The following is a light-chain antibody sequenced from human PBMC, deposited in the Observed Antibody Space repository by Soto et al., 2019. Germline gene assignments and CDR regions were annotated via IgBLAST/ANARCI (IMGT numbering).Light chain of an antibody. CDR3: QQYGSSPRT. J-gene: IGKJ1*01. Sequence: EIVLTQSPGTLSLSPGERATLSCRASQSVSSSYLAWYQQKPGQAPRLLIYGASNRATGIPDRFSGSGSGTDFTLIISRLEHEDFAMYYCQQYGSSPRTFGQGTKVEIK. CDR1: QSVSSSY. V-gene: IGKV3-20*01. CDR2: GAS.